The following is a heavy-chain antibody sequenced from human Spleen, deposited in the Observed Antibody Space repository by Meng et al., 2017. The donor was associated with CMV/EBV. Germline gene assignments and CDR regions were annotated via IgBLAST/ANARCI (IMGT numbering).Heavy chain of an antibody. J-gene: IGHJ4*02. CDR1: GFTFSSYE. CDR3: ASESAYCTSTSCWGYFDY. D-gene: IGHD2-2*01. V-gene: IGHV3-48*03. Sequence: GGSLRLSCAASGFTFSSYEMNWVRQAPGKGLEWVSHISSSGSTIYYADSVKGRFTISRDNAKNSLYLQMNSLRAEDTAVYYCASESAYCTSTSCWGYFDYWGQGTLVTVSS. CDR2: ISSSGSTI.